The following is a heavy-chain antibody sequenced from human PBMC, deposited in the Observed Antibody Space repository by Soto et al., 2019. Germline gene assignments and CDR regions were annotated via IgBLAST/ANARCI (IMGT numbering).Heavy chain of an antibody. CDR1: GFTFSSYW. D-gene: IGHD3-3*01. CDR2: IKQDGSEK. CDR3: ARGVAIFGVVFGSYYYGMDV. V-gene: IGHV3-7*01. J-gene: IGHJ6*02. Sequence: PGGSLRLSCAASGFTFSSYWMSWVRQARGEGVEWVANIKQDGSEKYYVDSVKGRFTTSRDNAKNALYLQMNSLRAEDTAVYYCARGVAIFGVVFGSYYYGMDVWGQGTTVTVSS.